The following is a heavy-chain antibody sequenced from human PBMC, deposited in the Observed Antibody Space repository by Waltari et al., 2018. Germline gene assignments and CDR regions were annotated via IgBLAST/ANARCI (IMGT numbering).Heavy chain of an antibody. Sequence: QVPLVQSGAEVQKPGASVTVSCKASGYTFPSSELNWVRQATGHGIAWVGQATGKGLEWMVWMNPNSGNTGYAQKFQGRVTITRNTSISTAYMELSSLRSEDTAVYYCARGYSSSLRDWGQGTLVTVSS. V-gene: IGHV1-8*03. CDR3: ARGYSSSLRD. J-gene: IGHJ4*02. CDR2: MNPNSGNT. D-gene: IGHD6-13*01. CDR1: GYTFPSSE.